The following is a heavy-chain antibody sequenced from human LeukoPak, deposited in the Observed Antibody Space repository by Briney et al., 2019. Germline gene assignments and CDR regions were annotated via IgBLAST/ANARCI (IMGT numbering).Heavy chain of an antibody. CDR3: ARGSSWYGWYFDL. Sequence: PSETLSLTCTVSGGSISSYYWSWIRQPPPTGLEWIGYIYYSGSTNYNPSLKSRVTISVDMSKNQFSLKLSSVTAADTAVYYCARGSSWYGWYFDLWGRGTLVTVSS. CDR2: IYYSGST. V-gene: IGHV4-59*01. CDR1: GGSISSYY. J-gene: IGHJ2*01. D-gene: IGHD6-13*01.